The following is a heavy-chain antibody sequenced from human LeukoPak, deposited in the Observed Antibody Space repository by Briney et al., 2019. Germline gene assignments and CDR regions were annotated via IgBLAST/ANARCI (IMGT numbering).Heavy chain of an antibody. CDR3: GRDPKLGIRGYTYGYIDF. J-gene: IGHJ4*02. Sequence: ASVKVSCKASGYTFTSYAMNWVRQAPGQGLEWMGWISTNTGNPTYAQGFTGRFVFSLDTSVNTAYLQITGLKADDTAVYYCGRDPKLGIRGYTYGYIDFWGQGTQVTISS. CDR2: ISTNTGNP. D-gene: IGHD5-18*01. CDR1: GYTFTSYA. V-gene: IGHV7-4-1*02.